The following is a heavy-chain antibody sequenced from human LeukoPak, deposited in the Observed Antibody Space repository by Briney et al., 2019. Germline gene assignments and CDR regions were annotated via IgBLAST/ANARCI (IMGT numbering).Heavy chain of an antibody. J-gene: IGHJ3*02. V-gene: IGHV3-30*04. CDR2: ISYDGSNE. Sequence: GGSLRLSCAASGFTFNYYSMHWVRQAPGKGLEWVAGISYDGSNEYYADAMKGRFTISRDNAKNSLYLQMNSLRAEDTVLYYCARDPYYCSGGSCYRSAFDIWGQGTMVTVSS. D-gene: IGHD2-15*01. CDR3: ARDPYYCSGGSCYRSAFDI. CDR1: GFTFNYYS.